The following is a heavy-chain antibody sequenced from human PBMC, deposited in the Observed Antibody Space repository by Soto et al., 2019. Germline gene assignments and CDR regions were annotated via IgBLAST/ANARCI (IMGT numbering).Heavy chain of an antibody. CDR3: ARDQGDPGWELLPYYYYGMDV. CDR2: INAGNGNT. CDR1: GYTFTSYA. J-gene: IGHJ6*02. D-gene: IGHD1-26*01. Sequence: ASVKVSFKASGYTFTSYAMHWVRQAPGQRLEWMGWINAGNGNTKYSQKFQGRVTITRDTSASTAYMELSSLRSEDTAVYYCARDQGDPGWELLPYYYYGMDVWGQGTTVTSP. V-gene: IGHV1-3*01.